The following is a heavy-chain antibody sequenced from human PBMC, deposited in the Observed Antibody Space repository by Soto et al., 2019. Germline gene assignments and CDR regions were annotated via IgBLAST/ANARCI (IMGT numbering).Heavy chain of an antibody. D-gene: IGHD4-4*01. J-gene: IGHJ4*02. V-gene: IGHV5-51*01. CDR2: IHPGDSDT. CDR3: ASPGNNRDRPLNF. CDR1: GYFFSSHW. Sequence: GESLKISCKGSGYFFSSHWIAWVRLMPGKGLEWMGIIHPGDSDTRYSPSFQGQVTISVDGSINTAYLQWRSLEASDTAVYYCASPGNNRDRPLNFWGQGTPVTVSS.